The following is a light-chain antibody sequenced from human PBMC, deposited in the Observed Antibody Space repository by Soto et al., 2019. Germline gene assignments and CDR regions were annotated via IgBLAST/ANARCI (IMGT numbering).Light chain of an antibody. Sequence: EIVLTQSPATLSLSPGDRATLSCRASETVTGKYLAWYQQKPGQAPRLLIYDASNRATGIPDRFSGSGSGTDFTLTISSLEPEDFAVYYCHQRGSWPRGTFGQGTKVDIK. CDR1: ETVTGKY. V-gene: IGKV3-11*01. CDR3: HQRGSWPRGT. CDR2: DAS. J-gene: IGKJ1*01.